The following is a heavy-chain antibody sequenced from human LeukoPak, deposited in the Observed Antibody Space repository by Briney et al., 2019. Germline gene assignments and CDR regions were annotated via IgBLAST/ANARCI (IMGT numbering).Heavy chain of an antibody. CDR2: SGST. V-gene: IGHV4-38-2*02. CDR3: SRDAVGSYSNYFDY. CDR1: GYSISSGYY. Sequence: SETLSLTCTVSGYSISSGYYWGWIRQPPGKGLEWIGSGSTYYNPSLKSRVTISVDKSKNQFSLKLSSVTAADTAVYYCSRDAVGSYSNYFDYWGQGTLVTVSS. J-gene: IGHJ4*02. D-gene: IGHD1-26*01.